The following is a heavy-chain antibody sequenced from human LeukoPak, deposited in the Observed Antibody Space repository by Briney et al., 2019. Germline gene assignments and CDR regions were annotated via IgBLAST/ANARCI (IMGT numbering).Heavy chain of an antibody. CDR3: ARIAAAGTGFDY. CDR1: GFTFSSYS. Sequence: GGSLRLSCAASGFTFSSYSMNWVRQAPGKGLEWVSSISSSSSYIYYADSVKGRFTISRDNAKNSLYLQMNSLRAEDTAVYYCARIAAAGTGFDYWGQGTLVTVSS. CDR2: ISSSSSYI. J-gene: IGHJ4*02. V-gene: IGHV3-21*01. D-gene: IGHD6-13*01.